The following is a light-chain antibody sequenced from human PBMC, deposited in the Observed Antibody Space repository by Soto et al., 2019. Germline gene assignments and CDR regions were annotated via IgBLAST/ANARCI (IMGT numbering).Light chain of an antibody. Sequence: QSVLTQPASVSGSPGQSSTISCSGTSSNIGGYNVVSWYQQHPGKAPKVIVSEGIKRPSGVSDRFSGSTSGSTASLTISGLQAEDEAEYYCCSYVGATTYVFGSGTKLTVL. J-gene: IGLJ1*01. CDR2: EGI. V-gene: IGLV2-23*01. CDR1: SSNIGGYNV. CDR3: CSYVGATTYV.